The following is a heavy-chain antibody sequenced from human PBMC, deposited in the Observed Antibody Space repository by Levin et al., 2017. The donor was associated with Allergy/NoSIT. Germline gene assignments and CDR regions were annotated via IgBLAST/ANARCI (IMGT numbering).Heavy chain of an antibody. CDR1: GFTFSSYW. V-gene: IGHV3-74*01. D-gene: IGHD6-13*01. CDR3: ARDGAFLPVVAAAGTFPFDI. J-gene: IGHJ3*02. CDR2: INSDGSST. Sequence: GESLKISCAASGFTFSSYWMHWVRQAPGKGLVWVSRINSDGSSTSYADSVKGRFTISRDNAKNTLYLQMNSLRAEDTAVYYCARDGAFLPVVAAAGTFPFDIWGQGTMVTVSS.